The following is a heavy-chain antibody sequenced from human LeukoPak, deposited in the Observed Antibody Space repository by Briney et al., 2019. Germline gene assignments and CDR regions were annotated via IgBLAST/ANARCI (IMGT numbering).Heavy chain of an antibody. CDR1: GYTFTYYY. V-gene: IGHV1-2*02. D-gene: IGHD2-2*01. Sequence: ASVKVSCKASGYTFTYYYMHWVRQAPGHGLEWMGWINPNSGDTIFAQKFQGRVTMTRDTSISTAYLELSRLTSDDTAVYYCARDGPYSSASCQNFDYWGQGTLVTVSS. CDR2: INPNSGDT. J-gene: IGHJ4*02. CDR3: ARDGPYSSASCQNFDY.